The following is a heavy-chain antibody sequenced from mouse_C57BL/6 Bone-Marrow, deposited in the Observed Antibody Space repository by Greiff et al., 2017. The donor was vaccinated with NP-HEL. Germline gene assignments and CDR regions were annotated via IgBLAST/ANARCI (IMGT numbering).Heavy chain of an antibody. CDR3: ARPFITTVVAGDY. CDR2: INPNNGGT. Sequence: EVQLQQSGPELVKPGASVKISCKASGYTFTDYYMNWVKQSHGKSLEWIGDINPNNGGTSYNQKFKGKATLTVDKSSSTAYMELRSLTSEDSAVYYCARPFITTVVAGDYWGQGTTLTVSS. CDR1: GYTFTDYY. V-gene: IGHV1-26*01. D-gene: IGHD1-1*01. J-gene: IGHJ2*01.